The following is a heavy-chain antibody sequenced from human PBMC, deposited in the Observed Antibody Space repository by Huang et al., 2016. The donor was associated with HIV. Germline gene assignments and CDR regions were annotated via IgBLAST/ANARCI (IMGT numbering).Heavy chain of an antibody. J-gene: IGHJ4*02. V-gene: IGHV1-69*13. Sequence: QVRLVQSGAEVRRPGSSVKVSCKTSEGPFRSYAIIWVRQVPGQGLEWMGGIIPIHATSNYAQRFQGRVTITADESTATAYMELSSLKSEDTAIYYCVRRQGGSLYYWGQGTLVTVSS. CDR3: VRRQGGSLYY. CDR1: EGPFRSYA. D-gene: IGHD3-10*01. CDR2: IIPIHATS.